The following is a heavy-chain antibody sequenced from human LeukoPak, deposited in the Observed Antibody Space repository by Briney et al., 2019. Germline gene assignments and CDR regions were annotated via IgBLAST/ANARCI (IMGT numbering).Heavy chain of an antibody. V-gene: IGHV3-48*03. CDR1: GFTFSTYE. D-gene: IGHD4-17*01. CDR3: ARGAPTVTPTPFDY. J-gene: IGHJ4*02. CDR2: ISSSGSTI. Sequence: GGSLRLSCAVSGFTFSTYEMNWVRQAPGKGPEWVSYISSSGSTIFDADSVKGRFTISRDNAKNSLYLQMNSLRAEDTAVYYCARGAPTVTPTPFDYWGQGTLVTVSS.